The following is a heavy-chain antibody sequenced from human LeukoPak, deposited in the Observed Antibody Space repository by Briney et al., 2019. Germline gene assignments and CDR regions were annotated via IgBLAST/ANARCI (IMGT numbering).Heavy chain of an antibody. CDR3: ARDKILSGSSWYYKAYYYYYGMDV. V-gene: IGHV1-18*01. J-gene: IGHJ6*02. CDR1: GYTFNSYG. CDR2: ISAYNGNT. D-gene: IGHD6-13*01. Sequence: ASVKVSCKASGYTFNSYGISWVRQAPGQGLEWMGWISAYNGNTNYAQKLQGRVTMTTDTSTSTAYMELRSLRSDDTAVYYCARDKILSGSSWYYKAYYYYYGMDVWGQGTTVTVSS.